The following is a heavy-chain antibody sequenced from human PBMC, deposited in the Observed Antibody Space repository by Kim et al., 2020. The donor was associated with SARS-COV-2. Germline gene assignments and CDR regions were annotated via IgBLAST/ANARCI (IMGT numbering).Heavy chain of an antibody. Sequence: GGSLRLSCAASGFTFSSYAMHWVRQAPGKGLEWVAVISYDGSNKYYADSVKGRFTISRDNSKNTLYLQMNSLRAEDTAVYYCARVSSSSGWEWSDAFDIWGQGTMVTVSS. CDR3: ARVSSSSGWEWSDAFDI. J-gene: IGHJ3*02. D-gene: IGHD6-19*01. CDR1: GFTFSSYA. V-gene: IGHV3-30-3*01. CDR2: ISYDGSNK.